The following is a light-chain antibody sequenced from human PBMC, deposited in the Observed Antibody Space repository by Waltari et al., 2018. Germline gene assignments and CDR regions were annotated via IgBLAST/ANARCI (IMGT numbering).Light chain of an antibody. J-gene: IGLJ3*02. Sequence: QSVLTQPPSVSGAPGQRVTISCTGGSSNIGVHYDVPCYQQLPGTAPKLLIYGNSNRPSGVPDRFSGSKSGTSASLAITGLQTKDEAVYYCQSYDSSLSAVVFGGGTKLTVL. CDR3: QSYDSSLSAVV. V-gene: IGLV1-40*01. CDR1: SSNIGVHYD. CDR2: GNS.